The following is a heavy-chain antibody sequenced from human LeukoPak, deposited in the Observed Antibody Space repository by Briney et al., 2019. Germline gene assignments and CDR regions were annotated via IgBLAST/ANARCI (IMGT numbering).Heavy chain of an antibody. Sequence: ASVKVSCKASGYTFTSYGISWVRQAPGQGLEWMGWISAYNGNTNYAQKLQGRVTMTTDTPTSTAYMELRSLRSDDTAVYYCARDPYPNYDFWSGYYSLNWFDPWGQGTLVTVSS. V-gene: IGHV1-18*01. CDR3: ARDPYPNYDFWSGYYSLNWFDP. CDR2: ISAYNGNT. J-gene: IGHJ5*02. D-gene: IGHD3-3*01. CDR1: GYTFTSYG.